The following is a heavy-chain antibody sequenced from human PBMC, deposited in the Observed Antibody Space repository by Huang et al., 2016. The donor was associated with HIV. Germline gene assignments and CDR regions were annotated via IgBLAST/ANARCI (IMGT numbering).Heavy chain of an antibody. J-gene: IGHJ4*02. CDR2: IYYSGNI. V-gene: IGHV4-39*01. D-gene: IGHD1-20*01. CDR3: ARPLTGTTALGY. Sequence: QLQLQESGPGLVKPSAILSLTCTVSGSSISSSYYWGWIRQPPGKGLEWIGNIYYSGNISYNPSLKSRVTISVDTSKNHISLKVDSVTAADTAVYYCARPLTGTTALGYWGQGTLVTVSS. CDR1: GSSISSSYY.